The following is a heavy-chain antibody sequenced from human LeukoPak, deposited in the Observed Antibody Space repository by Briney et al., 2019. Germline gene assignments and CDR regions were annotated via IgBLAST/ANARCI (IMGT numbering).Heavy chain of an antibody. V-gene: IGHV3-21*04. CDR2: ISSSSNDI. D-gene: IGHD3-10*02. CDR1: GFTFSSYW. CDR3: ARDRRVLCWGF. J-gene: IGHJ4*02. Sequence: PGGSLRLSCAASGFTFSSYWMHWVRQAPGKGLEWVSSISSSSNDIYYADSVKGRFTISRDNGKNALYLQMNNLRAEDTAVYYCARDRRVLCWGFWGQGTLVTVSS.